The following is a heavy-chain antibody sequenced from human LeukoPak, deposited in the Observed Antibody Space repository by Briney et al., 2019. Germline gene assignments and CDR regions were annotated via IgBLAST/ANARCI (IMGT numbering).Heavy chain of an antibody. J-gene: IGHJ4*02. CDR2: ISGYYGNT. V-gene: IGHV1-18*01. Sequence: ASVKVSCKASGYTFTSYGISWVRQAPGQGLEWMGWISGYYGNTDPAQSLQGRVTMTRDTSTSTAYMELRSLTSDDTAVYYCARRGPVGGGWGFDYWGQGTLVTVSS. CDR3: ARRGPVGGGWGFDY. CDR1: GYTFTSYG. D-gene: IGHD6-19*01.